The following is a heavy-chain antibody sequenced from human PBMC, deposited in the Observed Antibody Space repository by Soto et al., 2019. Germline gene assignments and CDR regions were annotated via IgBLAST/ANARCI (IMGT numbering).Heavy chain of an antibody. J-gene: IGHJ6*02. Sequence: SVKVSCKASGGTFSSYAISWVRQAPGQGLEWMGGIIPIFGTANYAQKFQGRVTITADKSTSTAYMELSSLRSEDTAVYYCAREDFGVVTLQGMDVWGQGTTVTVSS. V-gene: IGHV1-69*06. CDR3: AREDFGVVTLQGMDV. CDR2: IIPIFGTA. CDR1: GGTFSSYA. D-gene: IGHD3-3*01.